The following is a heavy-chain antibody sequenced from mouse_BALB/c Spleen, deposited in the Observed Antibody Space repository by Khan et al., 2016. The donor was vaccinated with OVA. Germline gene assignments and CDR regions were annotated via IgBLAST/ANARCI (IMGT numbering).Heavy chain of an antibody. Sequence: QVQLQQSGAELAKPGASVKMSCKASGYTFTSYWVHWVKQRPGQGLEWIGYINPSSNNTEYNQNFKDKATLTADKSSSTAYMQRSSLTSEDSAVYYCARDRIDYWGQGTTLTVSS. V-gene: IGHV1-7*01. CDR2: INPSSNNT. CDR1: GYTFTSYW. J-gene: IGHJ2*01. CDR3: ARDRIDY.